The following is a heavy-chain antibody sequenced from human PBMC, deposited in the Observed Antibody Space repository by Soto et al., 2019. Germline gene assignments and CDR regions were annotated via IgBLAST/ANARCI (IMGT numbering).Heavy chain of an antibody. D-gene: IGHD1-1*01. Sequence: QVQLVESGGGVVQPGRSLRLSCAASGFTVSIYALHWVRQAPGKGLEWVAVISYDGSNKYLADSVRGRFTISRDNSTNTLYPQVNTPRAEDTAIYYCARGMESMWGHLVHWGQGTRVT. CDR2: ISYDGSNK. CDR1: GFTVSIYA. CDR3: ARGMESMWGHLVH. J-gene: IGHJ4*02. V-gene: IGHV3-30-3*01.